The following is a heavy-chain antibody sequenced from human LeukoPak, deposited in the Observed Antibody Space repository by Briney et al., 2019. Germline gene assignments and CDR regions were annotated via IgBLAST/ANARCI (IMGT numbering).Heavy chain of an antibody. CDR3: AKDILAAGLFFDY. Sequence: GGPLRLSCAASGFTFSDYYMGWILQAPGKGLERVSYIDMSGTTIYYADSVKGRFTISRDNAKNSLFLQMNSLRAEDTAVYYCAKDILAAGLFFDYWGQGALVTVSS. D-gene: IGHD6-13*01. CDR1: GFTFSDYY. J-gene: IGHJ4*02. V-gene: IGHV3-11*01. CDR2: IDMSGTTI.